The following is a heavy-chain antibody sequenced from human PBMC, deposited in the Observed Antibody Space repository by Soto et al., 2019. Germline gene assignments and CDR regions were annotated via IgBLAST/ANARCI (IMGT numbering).Heavy chain of an antibody. J-gene: IGHJ3*02. CDR1: GFTFSSYA. CDR3: AKGEYSGSCYEVGAFDI. D-gene: IGHD6-13*01. V-gene: IGHV3-23*01. CDR2: ISGSGGST. Sequence: EVQLLESGGGLVQPGGSLRLSCAASGFTFSSYAMSWVRQAPGKGLEWVSAISGSGGSTYYADSVKGRFTISRDNSKYSLDLQMNSLRAEDTAVYYCAKGEYSGSCYEVGAFDIWGQGTMVTVSS.